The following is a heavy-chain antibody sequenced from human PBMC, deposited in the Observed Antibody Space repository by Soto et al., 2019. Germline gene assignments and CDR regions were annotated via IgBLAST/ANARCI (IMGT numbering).Heavy chain of an antibody. CDR3: ARIGYADFDY. CDR2: ISSSSSYI. J-gene: IGHJ4*02. V-gene: IGHV3-21*01. D-gene: IGHD5-12*01. CDR1: VFTFSSYS. Sequence: GGSLRLSCAASVFTFSSYSMNWVRQAPGKGLEWVSSISSSSSYIYYADSVKGRLTISRDNAKNSLYLQMNSLRAEDTAVYYCARIGYADFDYWGQGTLVTVSS.